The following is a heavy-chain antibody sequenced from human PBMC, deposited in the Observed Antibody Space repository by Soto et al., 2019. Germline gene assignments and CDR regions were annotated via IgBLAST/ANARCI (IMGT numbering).Heavy chain of an antibody. Sequence: QVQLVQSGAEVKKPGSSVKVSCKASGGTFSSYAISWVRQAPGQGLEWMGGIIPIFGTAKYAQKFQGRVTITADESTSTAYKELSSRRSEDTAVDYCARARYSNDLFDYYYSGMDVWGQGTTVTVSS. V-gene: IGHV1-69*12. CDR3: ARARYSNDLFDYYYSGMDV. CDR1: GGTFSSYA. CDR2: IIPIFGTA. D-gene: IGHD4-4*01. J-gene: IGHJ6*02.